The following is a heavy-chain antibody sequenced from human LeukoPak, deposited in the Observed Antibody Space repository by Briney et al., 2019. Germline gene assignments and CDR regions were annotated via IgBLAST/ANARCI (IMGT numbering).Heavy chain of an antibody. CDR1: GFTFSSYW. CDR2: INSDGSST. D-gene: IGHD4-17*01. CDR3: ARAGIDCGDYWTRFDY. J-gene: IGHJ4*02. V-gene: IGHV3-74*01. Sequence: GGSLRLSCAASGFTFSSYWMHWVRQAPGKGLVWVSRINSDGSSTTYADSVKGRFTISRDNAKNTLYLQMNSLRVEDTAVYYCARAGIDCGDYWTRFDYWGQGTLVTVSS.